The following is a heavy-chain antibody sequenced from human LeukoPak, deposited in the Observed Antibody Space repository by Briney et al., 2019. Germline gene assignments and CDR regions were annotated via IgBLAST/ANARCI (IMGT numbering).Heavy chain of an antibody. Sequence: GGSLRLSGAASGFTVSSNYMGWVRQAPGKGLDWVSVIYSGGTAYYADSVKGRFTISRDSSKNILHLQMDSLTVGDTALYYCARGSSLAAVARGFDYWGQGTLVTVSS. CDR1: GFTVSSNY. D-gene: IGHD6-19*01. CDR2: IYSGGTA. V-gene: IGHV3-66*02. CDR3: ARGSSLAAVARGFDY. J-gene: IGHJ4*02.